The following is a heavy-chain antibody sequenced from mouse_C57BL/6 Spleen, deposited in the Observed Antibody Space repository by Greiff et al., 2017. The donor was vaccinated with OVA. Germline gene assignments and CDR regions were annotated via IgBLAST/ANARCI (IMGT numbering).Heavy chain of an antibody. Sequence: QVQLQQPGAELVKPGASVKLSCKASGYTFTSYWMHWVKQRPGRGLEWIGRIDPNSGGTKYNEKFKSKATLTVDKPSSTAYMQLSSLTSEDSAVYYCARLDTTVVATRYFDVWGTGTTVTVSS. D-gene: IGHD1-1*01. J-gene: IGHJ1*03. CDR1: GYTFTSYW. CDR3: ARLDTTVVATRYFDV. CDR2: IDPNSGGT. V-gene: IGHV1-72*01.